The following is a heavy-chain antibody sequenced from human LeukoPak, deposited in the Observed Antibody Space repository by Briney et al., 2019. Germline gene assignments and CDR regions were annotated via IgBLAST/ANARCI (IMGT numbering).Heavy chain of an antibody. CDR3: ARDLRKSYQDYYYYYYMDV. J-gene: IGHJ6*03. V-gene: IGHV1-69*01. CDR2: IIPIFGTA. Sequence: GSSVKVSCKASGGTFSSYAISWVRQAPGQGLEWMGGIIPIFGTANYAQKFQGRVTITADESTSTAYMELSSLRSEDTAVYYCARDLRKSYQDYYYYYYMDVWGKGTTVTVSS. CDR1: GGTFSSYA. D-gene: IGHD1-26*01.